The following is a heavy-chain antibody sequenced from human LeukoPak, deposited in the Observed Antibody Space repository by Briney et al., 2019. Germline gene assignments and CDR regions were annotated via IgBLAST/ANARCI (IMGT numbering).Heavy chain of an antibody. J-gene: IGHJ6*02. CDR2: IIPILGIA. D-gene: IGHD3-16*01. V-gene: IGHV1-69*02. Sequence: ASVKVSCKASGGTFSSYTISWVRQAPGQGLEWMGRIIPILGIANYAQKFQGRVTITADKSTSTAYMELSSPRSEDTAVYYCVGPLNTLGGPEYYYYYGMDVWGQGTTVTVSS. CDR1: GGTFSSYT. CDR3: VGPLNTLGGPEYYYYYGMDV.